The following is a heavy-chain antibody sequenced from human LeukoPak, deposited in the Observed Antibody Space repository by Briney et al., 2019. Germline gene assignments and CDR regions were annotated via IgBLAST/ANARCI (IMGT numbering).Heavy chain of an antibody. Sequence: GGSLRLSCAASGFTFSTFAMIWVRQPPGKGLEWVSSIFQGGGEIHYADSVRGRFTISRDNSKSTLFLQMNSLRAEDTAIYFCATYRQVLLPFESWGQGTLVTVSS. CDR1: GFTFSTFA. D-gene: IGHD5-18*01. CDR3: ATYRQVLLPFES. J-gene: IGHJ4*02. V-gene: IGHV3-23*01. CDR2: IFQGGGEI.